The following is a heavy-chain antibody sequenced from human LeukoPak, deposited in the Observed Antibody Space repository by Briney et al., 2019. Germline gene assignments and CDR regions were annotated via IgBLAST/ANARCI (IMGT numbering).Heavy chain of an antibody. D-gene: IGHD5-24*01. CDR2: INPTGGTT. V-gene: IGHV1-46*01. Sequence: ASVKVSCKASGYTFTTYYLHWVRQAPGQGLEWMGMINPTGGTTNYAEKFQDRLTLTRDTSTSTVYMELSSLRSGDTAEYYCARDPTRSRWLPDYSFDYWGQGTLVTVSP. CDR1: GYTFTTYY. CDR3: ARDPTRSRWLPDYSFDY. J-gene: IGHJ4*02.